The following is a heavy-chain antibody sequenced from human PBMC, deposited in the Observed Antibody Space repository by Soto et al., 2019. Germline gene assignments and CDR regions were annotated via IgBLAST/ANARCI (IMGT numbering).Heavy chain of an antibody. D-gene: IGHD2-21*02. J-gene: IGHJ6*02. V-gene: IGHV3-13*01. CDR1: GFTFSSYD. Sequence: GSLRLSCAASGFTFSSYDLHWVRQATGKGLEWVSAIGTAGDTYYPGSVKGRFTISRENAKNSLYLQMNSLRAEDTAVYYCARALLLFSMDVWGQGTTVTVSS. CDR2: IGTAGDT. CDR3: ARALLLFSMDV.